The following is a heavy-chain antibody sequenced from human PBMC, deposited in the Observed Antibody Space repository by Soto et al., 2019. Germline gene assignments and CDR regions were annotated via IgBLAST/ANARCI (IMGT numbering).Heavy chain of an antibody. CDR3: ARAPIAAAGIFDY. Sequence: ASVKVSCKASGYTFTSYYMHWVRQAPVQGLEWMGVINPSCGSTSYAQKFQGRVTMTRDTSTSTVYMELSSLRSEDTAVYYCARAPIAAAGIFDYWGQGTLVTLSS. CDR1: GYTFTSYY. CDR2: INPSCGST. V-gene: IGHV1-46*01. J-gene: IGHJ4*02. D-gene: IGHD6-13*01.